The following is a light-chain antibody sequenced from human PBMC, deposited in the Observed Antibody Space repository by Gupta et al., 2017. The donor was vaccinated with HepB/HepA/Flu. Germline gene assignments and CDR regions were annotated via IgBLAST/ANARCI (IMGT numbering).Light chain of an antibody. J-gene: IGKJ1*01. CDR3: QQYNFWPPWT. CDR1: QSISKN. Sequence: ETVMTQTPATLSVSPGERATLSCRASQSISKNLAWYQQKPGQAPRLLIYAASTRATGVPARFSGSGSGTEFTLTITSLQSEDFAVYYCQQYNFWPPWTFGQGTKVEIK. V-gene: IGKV3-15*01. CDR2: AAS.